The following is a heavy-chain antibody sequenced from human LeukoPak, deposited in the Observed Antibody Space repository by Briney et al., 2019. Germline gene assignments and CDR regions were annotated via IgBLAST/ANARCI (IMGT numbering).Heavy chain of an antibody. J-gene: IGHJ6*03. CDR3: AREGLYYYYYMDV. V-gene: IGHV3-48*04. CDR1: GFTFSSYS. Sequence: GGSLRLSCAASGFTFSSYSMNWVRQAPGKGLEWVSYISSTSSVIYYADSVKGRFTISRDNAKNSLYLQMNSLRAEDTALYYCAREGLYYYYYMDVWGKGTTVTVSS. CDR2: ISSTSSVI.